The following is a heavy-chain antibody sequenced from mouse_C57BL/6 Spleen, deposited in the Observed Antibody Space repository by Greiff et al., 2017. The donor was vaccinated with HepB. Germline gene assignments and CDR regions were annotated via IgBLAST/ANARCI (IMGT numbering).Heavy chain of an antibody. CDR3: TRELLSLYFDV. Sequence: QVHVKQSGAELVRPGASVTLSCKASGYTFTDYEMHWVKQTPVHGLEWIGAIDPETGGTAYNQKFKGKAILTADKSSSTAYMELRSLTSEDSAVYYCTRELLSLYFDVWGTGTTVTVSS. V-gene: IGHV1-15*01. D-gene: IGHD2-1*01. CDR2: IDPETGGT. J-gene: IGHJ1*03. CDR1: GYTFTDYE.